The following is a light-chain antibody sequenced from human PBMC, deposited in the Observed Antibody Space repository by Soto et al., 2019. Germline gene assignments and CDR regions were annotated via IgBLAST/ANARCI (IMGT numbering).Light chain of an antibody. V-gene: IGKV3-15*01. J-gene: IGKJ1*01. Sequence: EIVLSQSPATLSLSPGERATLSCRASQSVSSHLAWYQQKPGQAPRLLISGASTRAAGISDRFRGSGSGTEFTLTISSLQSEDFAVYYCQQYKKWPRTFGHGTKVAIK. CDR3: QQYKKWPRT. CDR1: QSVSSH. CDR2: GAS.